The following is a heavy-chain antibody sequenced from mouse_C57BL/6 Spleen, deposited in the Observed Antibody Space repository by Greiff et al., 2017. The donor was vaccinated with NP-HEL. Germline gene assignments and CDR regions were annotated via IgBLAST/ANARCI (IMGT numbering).Heavy chain of an antibody. CDR2: INPNNGGT. D-gene: IGHD2-2*01. CDR1: GYTFTDYY. Sequence: VQLQQSGPELVKPGASVKISCKASGYTFTDYYMNWVKQSHGKSLEWIGDINPNNGGTSYNQKFKGKATLTVDKSSSTAYMELRSLTSEDSAVYYCASIYYGYDEFAYWGQGTLVTVSA. J-gene: IGHJ3*01. CDR3: ASIYYGYDEFAY. V-gene: IGHV1-26*01.